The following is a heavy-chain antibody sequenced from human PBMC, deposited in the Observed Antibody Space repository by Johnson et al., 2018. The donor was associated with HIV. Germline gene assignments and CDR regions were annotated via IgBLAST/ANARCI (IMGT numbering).Heavy chain of an antibody. J-gene: IGHJ3*02. CDR3: ARSPRAAEGAFDI. CDR1: GFTFSSYA. V-gene: IGHV3-30*04. D-gene: IGHD6-13*01. CDR2: ISYDGSNK. Sequence: QVLLVESGGGVVKPGRSLRLSCAASGFTFSSYAMHWVRQAPGKGLEWVAVISYDGSNKYYADSVKGRFTISRDNSKNTLYLQMNSLRAEDTAVYYCARSPRAAEGAFDIWGQGTMVTVSS.